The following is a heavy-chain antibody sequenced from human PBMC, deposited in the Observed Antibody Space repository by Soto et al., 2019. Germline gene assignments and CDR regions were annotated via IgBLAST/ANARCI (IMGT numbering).Heavy chain of an antibody. D-gene: IGHD1-26*01. J-gene: IGHJ4*02. Sequence: KPSETLSLTCTVSGGSISSYYWSWIRQPPGKGLEWIGYIYYSGSTNYNPSLKSRVTISVDTSKNQFSLKLSSVTAADTAVYYCARLRNGGSYVPDYWGQGTLVTVSS. CDR3: ARLRNGGSYVPDY. CDR1: GGSISSYY. CDR2: IYYSGST. V-gene: IGHV4-59*01.